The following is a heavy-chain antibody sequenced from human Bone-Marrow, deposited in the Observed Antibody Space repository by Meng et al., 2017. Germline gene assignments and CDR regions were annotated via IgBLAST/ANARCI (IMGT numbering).Heavy chain of an antibody. Sequence: GESLKISCAASGFTFSSYEMNWVRQAPGKGLEWVAVISYDGSNKYYADSVKGRFTISRDNSKNTLYLQMNSLRAEDTAVYYCARAYYYYDSSGYSSTPSYWGQGTLVTVSS. CDR2: ISYDGSNK. CDR3: ARAYYYYDSSGYSSTPSY. D-gene: IGHD3-22*01. CDR1: GFTFSSYE. J-gene: IGHJ4*02. V-gene: IGHV3-30*04.